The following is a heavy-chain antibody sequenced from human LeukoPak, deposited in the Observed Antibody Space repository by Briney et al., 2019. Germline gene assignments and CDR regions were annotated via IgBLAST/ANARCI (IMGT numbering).Heavy chain of an antibody. CDR1: GCTVSSNY. V-gene: IGHV3-23*01. J-gene: IGHJ4*02. D-gene: IGHD3-9*01. CDR3: AKWGDYDVLTGYYVSDF. Sequence: GGSLRLSCAASGCTVSSNYMYWVRQAPGKGLEWVSAISGRSGSTYYADSVKGRFTISRDSSKNTLYLQMNSLRADDTAVYYCAKWGDYDVLTGYYVSDFWGQGTLVTVSS. CDR2: ISGRSGST.